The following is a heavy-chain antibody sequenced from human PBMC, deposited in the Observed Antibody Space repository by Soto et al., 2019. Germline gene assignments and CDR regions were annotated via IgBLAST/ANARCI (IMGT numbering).Heavy chain of an antibody. CDR3: ATVGHSGYDWEYP. CDR1: GFTFSSYS. V-gene: IGHV3-48*02. Sequence: EVQLVESGGGLVQPGGSLRLSCAASGFTFSSYSMNWVRQAPGKGLGWVSYISSSSSTIYYADSVKGRFTISRDNAKNSLYLQMNSLRDEDTAVYYCATVGHSGYDWEYPWGQGTLVTVSS. CDR2: ISSSSSTI. J-gene: IGHJ5*02. D-gene: IGHD5-12*01.